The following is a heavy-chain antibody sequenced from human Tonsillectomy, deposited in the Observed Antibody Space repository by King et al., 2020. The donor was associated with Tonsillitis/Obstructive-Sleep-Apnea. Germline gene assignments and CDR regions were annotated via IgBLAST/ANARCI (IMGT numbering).Heavy chain of an antibody. Sequence: VQLQQWGAGLLKPSQTLSLTCAVYGGSFSDYYWSWLRQSPGKGLQWIGEISHSGRTTYNPSLKSRVTISLDMSKNQFSLKMNALTAADTSVYYCARNAGMVVRGVGKVKWYYSDGWGQGTPVTASS. CDR1: GGSFSDYY. V-gene: IGHV4-34*01. CDR3: ARNAGMVVRGVGKVKWYYSDG. J-gene: IGHJ4*01. CDR2: ISHSGRT. D-gene: IGHD3-10*01.